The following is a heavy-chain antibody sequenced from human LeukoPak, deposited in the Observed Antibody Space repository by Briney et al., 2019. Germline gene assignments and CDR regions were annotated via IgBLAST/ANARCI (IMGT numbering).Heavy chain of an antibody. CDR2: INHSGST. CDR1: GGSFSGYY. J-gene: IGHJ6*02. Sequence: SETLSLTCAVYGGSFSGYYWSWIRQPPGKGLEWIGEINHSGSTNYNPSLKSRVTISVDTSKNQFSLKLSSVTAADTAVYYCARVPYDFWSGYYTRYYGMVVWGQGTTVTVSS. V-gene: IGHV4-34*01. D-gene: IGHD3-3*01. CDR3: ARVPYDFWSGYYTRYYGMVV.